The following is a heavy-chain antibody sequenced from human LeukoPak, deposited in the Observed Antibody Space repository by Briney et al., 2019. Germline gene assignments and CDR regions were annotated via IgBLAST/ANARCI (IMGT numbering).Heavy chain of an antibody. Sequence: GGSLRLSCAASGFTFSDYYMTWIRQAPGKGLEWVSYTSSSGSIIYYADSVKGRFIISRDNAKNSLYLQMNSLRAEDTAVHFCARVGYDSSGRFDYWGQGTLVTVSS. CDR3: ARVGYDSSGRFDY. J-gene: IGHJ4*02. CDR1: GFTFSDYY. V-gene: IGHV3-11*04. CDR2: TSSSGSII. D-gene: IGHD3-22*01.